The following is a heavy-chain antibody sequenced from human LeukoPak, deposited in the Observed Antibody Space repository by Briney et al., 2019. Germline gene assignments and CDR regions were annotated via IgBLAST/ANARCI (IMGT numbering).Heavy chain of an antibody. J-gene: IGHJ4*02. Sequence: SETLSLTCTVSGGSISRNYWNWIRQPPGKGLEWIGNIYYSETTNYNPSLKSRVTISVDTSKNQFSLKLSSVTAADTAVYYCARAGVGYSYGFDYWGQGTLVTVSS. CDR3: ARAGVGYSYGFDY. CDR2: IYYSETT. CDR1: GGSISRNY. V-gene: IGHV4-59*12. D-gene: IGHD5-18*01.